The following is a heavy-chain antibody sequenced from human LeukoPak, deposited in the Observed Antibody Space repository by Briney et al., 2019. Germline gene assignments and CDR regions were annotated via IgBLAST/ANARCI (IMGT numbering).Heavy chain of an antibody. CDR1: GFTFSSYT. D-gene: IGHD2-21*02. V-gene: IGHV3-21*01. J-gene: IGHJ4*03. CDR3: ARDRGAYCGGDCYLGFDY. Sequence: PGGSLRLSCAASGFTFSSYTMNWVRQAPGKGLECVSSIASSRGYISYADSVEGGFTISRDNAKKSLYLQMTSLTAEDTAVYYCARDRGAYCGGDCYLGFDYWGRGTLVTACS. CDR2: IASSRGYI.